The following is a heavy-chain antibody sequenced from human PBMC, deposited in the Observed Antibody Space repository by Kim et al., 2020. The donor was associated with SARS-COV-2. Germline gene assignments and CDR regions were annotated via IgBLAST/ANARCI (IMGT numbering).Heavy chain of an antibody. Sequence: SETLSLTCAVSGGSISSSNWWSWVRQPPGKGLEWIGEIYHSGSTNYNPSLKSRVTISVDKSKNQFSLKLSSVTAADTAVYYCARVFARLGQLVPYYYGMDVWGQGTTVTVSS. CDR1: GGSISSSNW. J-gene: IGHJ6*02. CDR3: ARVFARLGQLVPYYYGMDV. V-gene: IGHV4-4*02. CDR2: IYHSGST. D-gene: IGHD6-6*01.